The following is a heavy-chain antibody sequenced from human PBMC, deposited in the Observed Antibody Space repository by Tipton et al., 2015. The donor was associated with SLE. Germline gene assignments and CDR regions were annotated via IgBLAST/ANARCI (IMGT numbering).Heavy chain of an antibody. CDR1: GGSISSYY. Sequence: TLSLTCTVSGGSISSYYWSWIRQPPGKGLERIGYIYYSGSTNYNPSLKSRVTISVDTSKNQFSLKLSSVTAEDTAVYYCVRNSSSWHTSDYYYYMDVWGKGTTVTVSS. D-gene: IGHD6-13*01. V-gene: IGHV4-59*12. CDR3: VRNSSSWHTSDYYYYMDV. CDR2: IYYSGST. J-gene: IGHJ6*03.